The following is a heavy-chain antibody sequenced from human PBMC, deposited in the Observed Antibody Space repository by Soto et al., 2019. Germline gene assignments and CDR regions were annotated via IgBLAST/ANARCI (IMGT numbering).Heavy chain of an antibody. CDR2: VNPDGSTT. D-gene: IGHD1-26*01. Sequence: EVQLVESGGGLVQPGGSLRLSCAASKFSFSGYWLHWVRQAPGKGLMWVSRVNPDGSTTTYADSVKGRFTISRDSARDTVFLQMNSLRAEDTAVYYCARVASGSYDWFDPWGQGTLVTVSS. V-gene: IGHV3-74*01. CDR1: KFSFSGYW. CDR3: ARVASGSYDWFDP. J-gene: IGHJ5*02.